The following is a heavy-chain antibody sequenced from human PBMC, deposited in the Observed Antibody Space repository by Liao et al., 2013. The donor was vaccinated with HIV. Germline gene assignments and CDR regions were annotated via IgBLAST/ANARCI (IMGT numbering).Heavy chain of an antibody. D-gene: IGHD6-13*01. CDR3: ARGSIAVPGSFDY. CDR1: GGSISSYF. V-gene: IGHV4-4*07. J-gene: IGHJ4*02. CDR2: LYASGGI. Sequence: QVQLQESGPGLVKPSETLSLTCTVSGGSISSYFWSWIRQPAGKGLEWIGRLYASGGINSSPSLKSRVTMSVDTSKNQFSLKLTSVTAADTAVYYCARGSIAVPGSFDYWGQGTLVTVSS.